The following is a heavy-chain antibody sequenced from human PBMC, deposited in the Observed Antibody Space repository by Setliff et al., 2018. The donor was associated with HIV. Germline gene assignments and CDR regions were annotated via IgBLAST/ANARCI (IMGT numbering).Heavy chain of an antibody. CDR1: GVSISSDDYF. D-gene: IGHD3-10*01. Sequence: ETLSLTCTVSGVSISSDDYFWTWIRQPAGKGLEWIGRIYYSGSTYYNPSLKSRVTIFVDTSKNQFSLRLSSVTAADTAVYYCARHGSNWFDPWGQGTLVTVSS. CDR2: IYYSGST. CDR3: ARHGSNWFDP. V-gene: IGHV4-39*01. J-gene: IGHJ5*02.